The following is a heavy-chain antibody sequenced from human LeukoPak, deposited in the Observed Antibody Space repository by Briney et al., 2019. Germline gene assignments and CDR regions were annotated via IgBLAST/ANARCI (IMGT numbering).Heavy chain of an antibody. J-gene: IGHJ4*02. Sequence: PGGFLRLSCAASGFTFSSYWMHWVRQAPGKGLVWVSRINSDGSSTSYADSVKGRFTISRDNAKNTLYLQMNSLRAEDTAVYYCARVGNYPSLYFDYWGQGTLVTVSS. CDR1: GFTFSSYW. D-gene: IGHD4-11*01. CDR2: INSDGSST. CDR3: ARVGNYPSLYFDY. V-gene: IGHV3-74*01.